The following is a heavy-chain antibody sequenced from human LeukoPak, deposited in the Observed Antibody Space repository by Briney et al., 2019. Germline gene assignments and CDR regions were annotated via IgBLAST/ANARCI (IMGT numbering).Heavy chain of an antibody. J-gene: IGHJ4*02. CDR3: AKDPLRGYSSGWPYYFDY. V-gene: IGHV3-30*18. CDR1: GFTFSSYG. D-gene: IGHD6-19*01. Sequence: GRSLRLSCAASGFTFSSYGMHWVRQAPGKGLEWVAVISYDGSNKYYADSVKGRFTISRDNSKNTLYLQMNSLRAEDTAVYYCAKDPLRGYSSGWPYYFDYCGQGTLVTVSS. CDR2: ISYDGSNK.